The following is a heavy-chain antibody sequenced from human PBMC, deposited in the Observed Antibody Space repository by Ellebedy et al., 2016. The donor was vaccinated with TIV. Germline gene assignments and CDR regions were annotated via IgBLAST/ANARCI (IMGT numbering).Heavy chain of an antibody. D-gene: IGHD2-21*02. V-gene: IGHV1-2*02. J-gene: IGHJ3*02. CDR2: INPNSGDT. Sequence: AASVKVSCKASGDTFTGYYVHWVRQAPGQGLEWMGWINPNSGDTDYEQKFQGRVTMTGDTSLTTAYMDLSRLRSDDTAVYYCAREIDINGYCGGDCYSLAFDIWGQGTMVTVSS. CDR3: AREIDINGYCGGDCYSLAFDI. CDR1: GDTFTGYY.